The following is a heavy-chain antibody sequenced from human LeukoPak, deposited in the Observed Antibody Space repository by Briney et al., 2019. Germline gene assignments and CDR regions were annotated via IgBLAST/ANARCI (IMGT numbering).Heavy chain of an antibody. D-gene: IGHD1-1*01. Sequence: SETLSLTCTVSGGSISSYYWSWIRQPPGKGLEWIGYIYYSGCTNYNPSLKSRVTISVDTSKNQFSLKLSSVTAADTAVYYCARGRNWHDYWGQGTLVTVSS. CDR1: GGSISSYY. J-gene: IGHJ4*02. CDR2: IYYSGCT. V-gene: IGHV4-59*01. CDR3: ARGRNWHDY.